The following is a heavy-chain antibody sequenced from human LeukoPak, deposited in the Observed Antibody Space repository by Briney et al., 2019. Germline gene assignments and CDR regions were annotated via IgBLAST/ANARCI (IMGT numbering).Heavy chain of an antibody. CDR1: EFTFSSYA. Sequence: GGSLRLSCAASEFTFSSYALSWVRQAPGKGLEWVSGISGSGGSPYHADSVKGRFTISRDNSKNTLLLQMNSLRAEDTAVYYCVRERYCSGTSCFELGYWGQGTLVTVSS. J-gene: IGHJ4*02. CDR2: ISGSGGSP. D-gene: IGHD2-2*01. V-gene: IGHV3-23*01. CDR3: VRERYCSGTSCFELGY.